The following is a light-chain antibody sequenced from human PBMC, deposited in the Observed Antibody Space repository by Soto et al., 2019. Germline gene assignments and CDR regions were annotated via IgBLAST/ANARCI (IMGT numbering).Light chain of an antibody. CDR3: QQSYRTPFT. CDR1: QSISSY. J-gene: IGKJ3*01. V-gene: IGKV1-39*01. CDR2: AAT. Sequence: DIQMTQSPSSLSASVGDRVTITCRASQSISSYLNWYQQKPGKAPKLLIYAATNLQSGVPSRFSGSASETDFTLTISSLQPEDFATYYCQQSYRTPFTFGPATKVDIK.